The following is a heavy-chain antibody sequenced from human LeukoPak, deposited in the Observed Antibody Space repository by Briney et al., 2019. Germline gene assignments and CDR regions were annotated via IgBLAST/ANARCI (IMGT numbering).Heavy chain of an antibody. V-gene: IGHV3-23*01. D-gene: IGHD5-18*01. CDR1: GFTFSSYA. J-gene: IGHJ4*02. CDR2: ISGSGSST. Sequence: GGSLRLSCAASGFTFSSYAMSWVRQAPGKGLEWVSAISGSGSSTYYADSVKGRFTISRDNSKNTLYLQMNSLRAEDTAVYYCAKFSWIQLIYFDYWGQGTLVTVSS. CDR3: AKFSWIQLIYFDY.